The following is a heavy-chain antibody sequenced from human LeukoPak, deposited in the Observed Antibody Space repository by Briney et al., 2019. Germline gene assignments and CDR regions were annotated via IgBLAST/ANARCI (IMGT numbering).Heavy chain of an antibody. J-gene: IGHJ3*02. CDR3: ARQIVVVPRVAFDI. D-gene: IGHD2-2*01. V-gene: IGHV4-38-2*01. Sequence: SETLSLTCAVSGYSISSGYYWGWIRQPPGKGLEWIGSIYHSGGTYYNPSLKSRVTISVDTSKNQFSLKLSSVTAADTAVYYCARQIVVVPRVAFDIWGQGTMVTVSS. CDR1: GYSISSGYY. CDR2: IYHSGGT.